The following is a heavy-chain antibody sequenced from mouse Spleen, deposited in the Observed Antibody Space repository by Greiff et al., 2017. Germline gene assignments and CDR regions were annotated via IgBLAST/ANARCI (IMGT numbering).Heavy chain of an antibody. Sequence: EVQRVESGPGLVKPSQSLSLTCSVTGYSITSGYYWHWIRQFPGNKLEWMGYISYDGSNNYNPSLKNRISITRDTSKNQFFLRLNSVTTEDTATYYCTRGDYWGQGTTLTVSS. V-gene: IGHV3-6*01. CDR2: ISYDGSN. J-gene: IGHJ2*01. CDR3: TRGDY. CDR1: GYSITSGYY.